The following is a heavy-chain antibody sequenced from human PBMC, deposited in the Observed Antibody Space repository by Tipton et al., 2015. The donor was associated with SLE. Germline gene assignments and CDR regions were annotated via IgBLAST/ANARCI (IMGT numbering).Heavy chain of an antibody. CDR3: AKDLLPNRQQLPRSYFDY. D-gene: IGHD6-13*01. CDR1: GFTFSSYG. Sequence: GSLRLSCAASGFTFSSYGMHWVRQAPGKGLEWVAFIRYDGSNKYYADSVKGRFTISRDNSKNTLYLQMNSLRAEDTAVYYCAKDLLPNRQQLPRSYFDYWGQGTLVTVSS. V-gene: IGHV3-30*02. CDR2: IRYDGSNK. J-gene: IGHJ4*02.